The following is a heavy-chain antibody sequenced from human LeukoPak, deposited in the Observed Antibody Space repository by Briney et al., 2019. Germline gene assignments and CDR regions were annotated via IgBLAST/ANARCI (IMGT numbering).Heavy chain of an antibody. CDR3: ARRYSSGWFGGAFDI. D-gene: IGHD6-19*01. Sequence: ASVKVSCKASGYTLTSYGISWVRQAPGQGLEWMGWISAYNGNTNYAQKLQGRVTMTTDTSTSTAYMELRSLRSDDTAVYYCARRYSSGWFGGAFDIWGQGTMVTVSS. V-gene: IGHV1-18*01. J-gene: IGHJ3*02. CDR1: GYTLTSYG. CDR2: ISAYNGNT.